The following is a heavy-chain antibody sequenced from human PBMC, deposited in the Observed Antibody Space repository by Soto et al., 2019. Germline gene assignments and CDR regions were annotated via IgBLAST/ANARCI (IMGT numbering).Heavy chain of an antibody. D-gene: IGHD2-21*01. J-gene: IGHJ4*02. CDR2: LSRTGGDT. CDR1: GFIFKYYD. Sequence: EAQLLESGGGLVQPGGSLRLSCAAAGFIFKYYDMSWVRQTPEKGLEWVSSLSRTGGDTFYADSVKGRFTISRDNSNNTLFLDMESLRAEDSAMYYCATSYSLDYWGQGTLVTVSS. CDR3: ATSYSLDY. V-gene: IGHV3-23*01.